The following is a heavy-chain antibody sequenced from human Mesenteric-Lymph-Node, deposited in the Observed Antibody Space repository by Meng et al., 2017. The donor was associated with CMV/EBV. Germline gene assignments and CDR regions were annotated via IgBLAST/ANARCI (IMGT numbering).Heavy chain of an antibody. CDR2: IKQDGSEK. V-gene: IGHV3-7*01. D-gene: IGHD2-2*01. J-gene: IGHJ4*02. CDR3: AKSDCSSATCYTVYFDY. Sequence: GESLKISCAASGFTFSSYWMSWVRQAPGKGLEWVANIKQDGSEKYYVDSVKGRFTISRDNAKNSLYLQMNSLRAEDTAVYYCAKSDCSSATCYTVYFDYWGQGTLVTVSS. CDR1: GFTFSSYW.